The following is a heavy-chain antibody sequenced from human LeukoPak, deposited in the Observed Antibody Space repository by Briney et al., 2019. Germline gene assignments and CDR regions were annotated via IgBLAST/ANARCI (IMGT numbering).Heavy chain of an antibody. Sequence: ASVKVSCKASGGTFSSYAISWVRQAPGQGLEWMGWISAYNGNTNYAQKLQGRVTMTTDTSTSIAYMELRSLRSDDTAVYYCARDPTYTDFWSGYYTTNNYYMDVWGEGTTVTVSS. CDR2: ISAYNGNT. V-gene: IGHV1-18*01. CDR1: GGTFSSYA. J-gene: IGHJ6*03. D-gene: IGHD3-3*01. CDR3: ARDPTYTDFWSGYYTTNNYYMDV.